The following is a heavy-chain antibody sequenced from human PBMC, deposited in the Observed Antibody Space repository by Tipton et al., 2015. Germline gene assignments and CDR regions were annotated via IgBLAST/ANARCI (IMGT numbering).Heavy chain of an antibody. V-gene: IGHV4-4*02. CDR2: IHHGGST. J-gene: IGHJ4*02. CDR3: ARVRDYDFWSGTSYCFDY. Sequence: TLSLTCSVSGDSISSSNWWSWVRQPPGKGLEWIGEIHHGGSTNYNPSLKSRVTMSVDTSKNQFSLHLSSVTAADTAVYYCARVRDYDFWSGTSYCFDYWGQGTLVTVSS. D-gene: IGHD3-3*01. CDR1: GDSISSSNW.